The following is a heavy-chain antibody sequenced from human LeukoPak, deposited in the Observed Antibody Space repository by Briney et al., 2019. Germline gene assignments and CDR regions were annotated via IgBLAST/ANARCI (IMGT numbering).Heavy chain of an antibody. CDR3: AKGSYYDSSGSFYFDY. V-gene: IGHV3-33*06. Sequence: GGSLRLSCAASGFTFRNHGMHWVRQAPGKGLEWAAVIYYDGSIEYYADSVKGRFTISRDNSKNTLYLQMNSLRAEDTAVYYCAKGSYYDSSGSFYFDYWGQGTLVTVSS. CDR1: GFTFRNHG. D-gene: IGHD3-22*01. CDR2: IYYDGSIE. J-gene: IGHJ4*02.